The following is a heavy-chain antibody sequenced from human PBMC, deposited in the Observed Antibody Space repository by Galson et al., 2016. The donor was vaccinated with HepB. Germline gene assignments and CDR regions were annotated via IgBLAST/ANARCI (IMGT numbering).Heavy chain of an antibody. J-gene: IGHJ4*02. CDR1: GYSFTTYW. Sequence: QSGAEVKKPGESLKISCKGSGYSFTTYWIAWVRQMPGKGLEWMGIIYPGDSETRYNPSFQGQVTVSADESISTAYLQWSSLKASDTAMYYCTRHEDFDFWSGSRPSCYFDYGGQGTLVTVSS. V-gene: IGHV5-51*01. D-gene: IGHD3-3*01. CDR3: TRHEDFDFWSGSRPSCYFDY. CDR2: IYPGDSET.